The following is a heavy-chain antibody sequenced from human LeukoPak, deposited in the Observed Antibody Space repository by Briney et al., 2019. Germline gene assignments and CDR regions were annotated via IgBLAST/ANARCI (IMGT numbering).Heavy chain of an antibody. CDR1: GFTFSNYA. CDR3: AKDPPGSGPDFDY. Sequence: PGGSLRLSCAASGFTFSNYAMNWVRQAPGKGLEWVSKISGSGTSIYYADSVKGRFTISRDNSKKTVYLQMSSLRAEDTAVYYCAKDPPGSGPDFDYWGQGTLVTVSS. D-gene: IGHD2-15*01. V-gene: IGHV3-23*01. CDR2: ISGSGTSI. J-gene: IGHJ4*02.